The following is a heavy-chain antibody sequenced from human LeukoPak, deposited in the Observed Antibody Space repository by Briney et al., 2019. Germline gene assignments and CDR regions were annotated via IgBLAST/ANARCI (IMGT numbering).Heavy chain of an antibody. CDR1: GGSFSGYY. D-gene: IGHD6-13*01. V-gene: IGHV4-34*01. CDR2: INHSGST. Sequence: SETLSLTCAVYGGSFSGYYWSWIRQPPGKGLEWIGEINHSGSTNYNPSLKSRVTISVDTSKNQFSLGLSSVTAADTAVYYCARGNRKGKTAAGIVDWGQGTLVNVSS. J-gene: IGHJ4*02. CDR3: ARGNRKGKTAAGIVD.